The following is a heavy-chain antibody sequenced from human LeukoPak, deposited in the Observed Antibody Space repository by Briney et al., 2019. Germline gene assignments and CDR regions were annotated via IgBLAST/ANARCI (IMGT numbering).Heavy chain of an antibody. V-gene: IGHV3-74*01. CDR3: AKEVDCPSDCLFFHS. CDR1: GFTFSTYW. D-gene: IGHD2-21*02. Sequence: GESLRLSCAASGFTFSTYWMHWVRQAPGKGLVWVSRIDHDGINTYYADSVKGRFTISRDNSRNSVFLQTNSLRPEDTALYHCAKEVDCPSDCLFFHSWGQGTLVTVSS. J-gene: IGHJ4*02. CDR2: IDHDGINT.